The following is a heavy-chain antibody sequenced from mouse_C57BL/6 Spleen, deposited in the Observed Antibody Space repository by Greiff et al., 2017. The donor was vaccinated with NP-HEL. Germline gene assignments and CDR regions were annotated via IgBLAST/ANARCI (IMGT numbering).Heavy chain of an antibody. V-gene: IGHV3-6*01. Sequence: EVKLMESGPGLVKPSQSLSLSCSVTGYSITSGYFRNWIRQFPGNKLEWMGYISYDGSNNYNPSLKNRISITRDTSKNQVFLKLNSVTTEDTATYYCARGVVVRGYFDVWGTGTTVTVSS. CDR3: ARGVVVRGYFDV. CDR1: GYSITSGYF. CDR2: ISYDGSN. D-gene: IGHD1-1*01. J-gene: IGHJ1*03.